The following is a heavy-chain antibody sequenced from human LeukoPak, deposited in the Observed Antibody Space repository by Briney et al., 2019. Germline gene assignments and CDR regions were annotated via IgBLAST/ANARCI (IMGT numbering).Heavy chain of an antibody. V-gene: IGHV3-7*04. Sequence: PGGSLRLSCAASGFTFSSSWMSWVRKAPGKGLQWVANIKQDGSEKYYVGSVKGRFTISRDNAKNSLYLQMKSLRTEDTAVYYCARYGALDYWGQGTLVTVSS. D-gene: IGHD4-17*01. CDR2: IKQDGSEK. J-gene: IGHJ4*02. CDR1: GFTFSSSW. CDR3: ARYGALDY.